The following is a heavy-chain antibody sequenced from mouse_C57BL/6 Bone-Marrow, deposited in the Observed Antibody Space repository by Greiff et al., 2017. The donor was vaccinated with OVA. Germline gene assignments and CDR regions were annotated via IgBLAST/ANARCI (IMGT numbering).Heavy chain of an antibody. D-gene: IGHD3-3*01. CDR1: GFTFSDYY. Sequence: EVQVVESEGGLVQPGSSMKLSCTASGFTFSDYYMAWVRQVPEKGLEWVANINYDGSSTYYLDSLKSRFINSRDNAKNILYLQMSSLKSEDTATYYCARGGWDWYFDVWGTGTTVTVSS. CDR2: INYDGSST. CDR3: ARGGWDWYFDV. J-gene: IGHJ1*03. V-gene: IGHV5-16*01.